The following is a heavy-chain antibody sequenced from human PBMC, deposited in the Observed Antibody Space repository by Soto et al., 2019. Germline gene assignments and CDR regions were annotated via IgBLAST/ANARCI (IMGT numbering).Heavy chain of an antibody. J-gene: IGHJ5*02. Sequence: GAPVKVSCKASGYTFTSYGISWVRQAPGQGLEWMGWISAYNGNTNYAQKLPGRVTMTTDTSTSTAYMELRSLRSDDTAVYYCARDAHTIFGVVITNWFDPWGQGTLVTVSS. D-gene: IGHD3-3*01. CDR2: ISAYNGNT. CDR3: ARDAHTIFGVVITNWFDP. V-gene: IGHV1-18*01. CDR1: GYTFTSYG.